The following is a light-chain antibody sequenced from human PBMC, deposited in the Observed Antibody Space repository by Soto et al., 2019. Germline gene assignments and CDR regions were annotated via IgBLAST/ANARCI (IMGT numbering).Light chain of an antibody. CDR1: SSDVGGYNC. J-gene: IGLJ1*01. Sequence: QSVLTQPASVSGSPGQSFTISCTGISSDVGGYNCVSWYQQHPGKAPKLMIYDVRNRRSGVYNRFSGSKSVNTASMTISGLQAEDEADYYCSCYTTITTYVFRTGIKVTVL. CDR3: SCYTTITTYV. V-gene: IGLV2-14*01. CDR2: DVR.